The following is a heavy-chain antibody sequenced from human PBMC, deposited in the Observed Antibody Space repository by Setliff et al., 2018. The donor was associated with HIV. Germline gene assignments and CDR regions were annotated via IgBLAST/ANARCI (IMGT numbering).Heavy chain of an antibody. V-gene: IGHV4-59*01. CDR1: GGSISPYY. CDR3: ARGGASSKYLDP. Sequence: SETLSLTCTVSGGSISPYYWSWIRPPPGKGLEWIAWISDRGTTNYNPSLKIRVTLSVDTSKNQFSLSLTSVTGADTAVYYCARGGASSKYLDPWGQGTLVTAPQ. D-gene: IGHD2-15*01. J-gene: IGHJ5*02. CDR2: ISDRGTT.